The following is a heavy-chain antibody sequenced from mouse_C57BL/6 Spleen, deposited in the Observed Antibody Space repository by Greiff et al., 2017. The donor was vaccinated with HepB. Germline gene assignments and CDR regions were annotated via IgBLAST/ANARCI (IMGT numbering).Heavy chain of an antibody. Sequence: EVMLVESEGGLVQPGSSMKLSCTASGFTFSDYYMAWVRQVPEKGLEWVANINYDGSSTYYLDSLKSRFIISRDNAKNILYLQMSSLKSEDTATYYCARDRGLGDYFDYWGQDTTLTVSS. CDR3: ARDRGLGDYFDY. CDR1: GFTFSDYY. D-gene: IGHD2-13*01. CDR2: INYDGSST. V-gene: IGHV5-16*01. J-gene: IGHJ2*01.